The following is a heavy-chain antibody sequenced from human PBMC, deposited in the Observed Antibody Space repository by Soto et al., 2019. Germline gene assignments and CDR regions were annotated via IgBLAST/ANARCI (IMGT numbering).Heavy chain of an antibody. CDR3: ARDAYSYGWDSNWFDP. V-gene: IGHV3-33*01. Sequence: GGSLRLSCAASGFTFSSYGMHWVRQAPGKGLEWVAVIWYDGSNKYYADSVKGRFTISRDNSKNTLYLQMNSLRAEDTAVYYCARDAYSYGWDSNWFDPWGQGTLVTVSS. J-gene: IGHJ5*02. D-gene: IGHD5-18*01. CDR1: GFTFSSYG. CDR2: IWYDGSNK.